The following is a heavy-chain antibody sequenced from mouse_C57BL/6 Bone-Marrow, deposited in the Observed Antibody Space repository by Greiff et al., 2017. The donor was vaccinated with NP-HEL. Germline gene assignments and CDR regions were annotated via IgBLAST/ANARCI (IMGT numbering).Heavy chain of an antibody. D-gene: IGHD1-1*01. Sequence: EVMLVESGGDLVKPGGSLKLSCAASGFTFSSYGMSWVRQTPDKRLEWVATISSGGSYTYYPDSVKGRFTISRDNAKNTLYLQMSSLKSEYTAMYYCASHSGFITTVVEGFAYWGQGTLVTVSA. V-gene: IGHV5-6*01. CDR2: ISSGGSYT. CDR3: ASHSGFITTVVEGFAY. J-gene: IGHJ3*01. CDR1: GFTFSSYG.